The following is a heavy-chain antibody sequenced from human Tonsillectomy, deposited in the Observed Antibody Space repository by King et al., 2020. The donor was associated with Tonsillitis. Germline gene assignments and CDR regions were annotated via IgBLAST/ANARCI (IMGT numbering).Heavy chain of an antibody. CDR3: AKVYDSSGSWRYFDY. J-gene: IGHJ4*02. D-gene: IGHD3-22*01. CDR2: ISGSGSST. V-gene: IGHV3-23*04. Sequence: VQLVESGGGLVQPGGSLRLSCAASGFTFSSYAMSWVRQAPGKGLEWVSAISGSGSSTYYADSVKGRFTISSDKSKNTLYLQMNSLRAEDTAVYYCAKVYDSSGSWRYFDYWGQGTLVTVSS. CDR1: GFTFSSYA.